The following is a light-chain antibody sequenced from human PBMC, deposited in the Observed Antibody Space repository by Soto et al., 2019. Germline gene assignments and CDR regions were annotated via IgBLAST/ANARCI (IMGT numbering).Light chain of an antibody. CDR2: GAS. CDR3: QQYNDWPPA. CDR1: QSVSSK. V-gene: IGKV3-15*01. Sequence: ETVMTQSPATLSLSPGERATLSCRASQSVSSKLVWYQQKPGQAPRFLIYGASTRATGIPARFRGSRSGTEFTLNIASLQSEDFAVYYCQQYNDWPPAFGGGTKVDIK. J-gene: IGKJ4*01.